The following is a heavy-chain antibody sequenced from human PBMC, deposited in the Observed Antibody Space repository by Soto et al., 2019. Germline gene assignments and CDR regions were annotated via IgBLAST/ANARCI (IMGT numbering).Heavy chain of an antibody. V-gene: IGHV2-5*01. D-gene: IGHD6-6*01. J-gene: IGHJ3*01. CDR3: ARGLATLPVFAFDV. CDR2: IYWNDDK. CDR1: GISLSTSGVG. Sequence: QITVKGSGPTLVKPTQTLTLTCSLSGISLSTSGVGLGWIRQTPGKALEWLALIYWNDDKHYTPSLKSRLTSTKDTSKNQAVLTMTNMDPVDTATYYGARGLATLPVFAFDVWGQGTVVTVSS.